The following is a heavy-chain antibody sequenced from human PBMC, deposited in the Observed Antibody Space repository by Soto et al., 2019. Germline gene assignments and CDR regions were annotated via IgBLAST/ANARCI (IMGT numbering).Heavy chain of an antibody. V-gene: IGHV3-74*01. CDR3: ARGDCVGGTCYSLAGSFYYCMDV. D-gene: IGHD2-15*01. J-gene: IGHJ6*03. Sequence: EVQLVESGGGLVQPGGSLRLSCAASGFTFSNYWMYWVRQAPGKGLVWVSRINSDGSVSSYADSVKGRLTLSRDNVKNSLYLQMDGLGVEDPAVYYCARGDCVGGTCYSLAGSFYYCMDVWGKGTTVTVFS. CDR1: GFTFSNYW. CDR2: INSDGSVS.